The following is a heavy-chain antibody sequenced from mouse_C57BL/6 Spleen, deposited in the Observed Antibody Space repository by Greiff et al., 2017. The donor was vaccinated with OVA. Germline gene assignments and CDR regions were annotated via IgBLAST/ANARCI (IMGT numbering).Heavy chain of an antibody. V-gene: IGHV1-26*01. J-gene: IGHJ2*01. Sequence: EVQLQQSGPELVKPGASVKISCKASGYTFTDYYMNWVKQSHGKSLEWIGDINPNNGGTSYNQKFKGKATLTVDKSSSTAYMELRSLTSEDAAVYYCARGHLGYFDYWGQGTTLTVSS. CDR1: GYTFTDYY. CDR2: INPNNGGT. CDR3: ARGHLGYFDY.